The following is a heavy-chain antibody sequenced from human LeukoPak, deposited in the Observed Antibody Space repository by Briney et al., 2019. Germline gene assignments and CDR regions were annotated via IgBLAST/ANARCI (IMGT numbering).Heavy chain of an antibody. CDR1: GGSISSYY. J-gene: IGHJ6*03. CDR2: IYYSGST. D-gene: IGHD4-11*01. CDR3: ARQGGLYSNYPYYYYYMDV. V-gene: IGHV4-59*08. Sequence: PSETLSLTCTVSGGSISSYYWSWIRQPPGKGLEWIGYIYYSGSTNYNPSLKSRVTISVDTSKNQFSLKLSSVTAADTAVYYCARQGGLYSNYPYYYYYMDVWGKGTTVTVSS.